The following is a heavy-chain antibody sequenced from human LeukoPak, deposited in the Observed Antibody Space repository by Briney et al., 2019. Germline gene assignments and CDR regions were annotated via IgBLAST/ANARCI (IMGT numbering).Heavy chain of an antibody. Sequence: PLASVKVPCKASGYTFTSYGISWVRQAPGQRLEWMGWINAGNGNTKYSQKFQGRVTITRDTSASTAYMELSSLRSEDTAVYYCARVYRWRRYGDYLDYWGQGTLVTVSS. CDR1: GYTFTSYG. V-gene: IGHV1-3*01. CDR3: ARVYRWRRYGDYLDY. CDR2: INAGNGNT. D-gene: IGHD4-17*01. J-gene: IGHJ4*02.